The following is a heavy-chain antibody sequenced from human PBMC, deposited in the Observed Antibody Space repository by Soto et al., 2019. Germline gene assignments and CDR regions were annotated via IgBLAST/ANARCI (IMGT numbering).Heavy chain of an antibody. CDR2: ISAYNGNT. Sequence: ASVKVSCKVSGYTVPSYGISWVRQAPGQGLEWMGWISAYNGNTNYAQKLQGRVTMTTDTSTSTAYMELRSLRSDATAVYYCARTTYCSGGSCYSAFDIWGQGTMVTVSS. CDR1: GYTVPSYG. V-gene: IGHV1-18*01. CDR3: ARTTYCSGGSCYSAFDI. D-gene: IGHD2-15*01. J-gene: IGHJ3*02.